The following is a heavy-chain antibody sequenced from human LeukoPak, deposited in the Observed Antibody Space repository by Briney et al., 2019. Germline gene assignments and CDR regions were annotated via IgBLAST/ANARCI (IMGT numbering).Heavy chain of an antibody. J-gene: IGHJ3*02. CDR1: GGSISSYY. CDR2: IYYSGST. D-gene: IGHD3-10*01. V-gene: IGHV4-59*01. CDR3: ASRSGDLDAFDI. Sequence: SETLSLTCTVSGGSISSYYWSWIRQPPGKGLEWIGYIYYSGSTNYNPSLKSRVTISVDTSKNQFSLKLSSVTAADTAVYYCASRSGDLDAFDIWGQGTMVTVSS.